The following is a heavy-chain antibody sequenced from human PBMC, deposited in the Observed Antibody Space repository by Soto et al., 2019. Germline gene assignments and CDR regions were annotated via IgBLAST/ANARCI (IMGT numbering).Heavy chain of an antibody. J-gene: IGHJ5*02. V-gene: IGHV3-11*05. CDR3: ARGYYDILTGYFDP. Sequence: GGSLRLSCAASGFTVSDYYMTWIRQASGKGLEWVSYISSSSSYTTYADSVKGRFTISRDNAKNSLYLQMNSLRAEDTAVYYCARGYYDILTGYFDPWGQGTLVTVSS. D-gene: IGHD3-9*01. CDR2: ISSSSSYT. CDR1: GFTVSDYY.